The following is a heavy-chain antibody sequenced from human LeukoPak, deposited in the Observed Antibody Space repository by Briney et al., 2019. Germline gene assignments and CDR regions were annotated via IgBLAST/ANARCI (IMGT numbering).Heavy chain of an antibody. CDR2: INSDGSST. J-gene: IGHJ4*02. Sequence: GGSLRLSCAASGFIFGSYWMHWVRQAPGKGLVWVSRINSDGSSTSYADSVKGRFTISRDNAKNTLYLQMNSLRAEDTAVYYCARVRYSGYDSLYYFDYWGQGTLVTVSS. CDR3: ARVRYSGYDSLYYFDY. V-gene: IGHV3-74*01. CDR1: GFIFGSYW. D-gene: IGHD5-12*01.